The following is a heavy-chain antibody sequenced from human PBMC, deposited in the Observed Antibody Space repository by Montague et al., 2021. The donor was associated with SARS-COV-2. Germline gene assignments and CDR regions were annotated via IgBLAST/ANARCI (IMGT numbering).Heavy chain of an antibody. D-gene: IGHD3-10*01. J-gene: IGHJ4*02. V-gene: IGHV3-33*05. CDR3: ARGPVLLWFGELLSSPTDY. Sequence: SLRLSCAASGFTFSSYGMHWVRQAPGKGLEWMAVISYDGSNKYYADSVKGRFTISRDNSKNTLYLQMNSLRAEDTAVYYCARGPVLLWFGELLSSPTDYWGQGTLVTVSS. CDR1: GFTFSSYG. CDR2: ISYDGSNK.